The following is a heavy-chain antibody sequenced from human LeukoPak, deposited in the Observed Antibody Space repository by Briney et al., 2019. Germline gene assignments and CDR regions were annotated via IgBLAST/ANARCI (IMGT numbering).Heavy chain of an antibody. Sequence: GGSLRLSCAASEFTFSNYDMHWVRQAPGKGLEWVALIWYDGSNHYYADSVKGRFIISRDNSKNTLYLQLNSLRVEDTAVYYCSRVPKGDSYGMDVWGQGTTVTVSS. V-gene: IGHV3-33*01. CDR2: IWYDGSNH. J-gene: IGHJ6*02. D-gene: IGHD3-16*01. CDR1: EFTFSNYD. CDR3: SRVPKGDSYGMDV.